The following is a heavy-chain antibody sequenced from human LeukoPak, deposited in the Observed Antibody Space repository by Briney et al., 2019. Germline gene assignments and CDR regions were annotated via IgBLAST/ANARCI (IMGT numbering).Heavy chain of an antibody. Sequence: PSEALSLTCTVSGDSISSYYWSWIRQPAGKGLEWIGYIYYSGSTNYNPSLKSRVTISLDTSNNQFSLKLSSVTAADTAVYYCARNHGQWLYYFDYWGQGTLVTVSS. J-gene: IGHJ4*02. CDR3: ARNHGQWLYYFDY. CDR2: IYYSGST. CDR1: GDSISSYY. V-gene: IGHV4-59*01. D-gene: IGHD6-19*01.